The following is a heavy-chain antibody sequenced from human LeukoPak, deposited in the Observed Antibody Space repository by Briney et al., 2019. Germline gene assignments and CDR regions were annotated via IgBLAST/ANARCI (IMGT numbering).Heavy chain of an antibody. V-gene: IGHV4-34*01. CDR3: ARRHRMTTVTSRTFDY. Sequence: SETLSLTCAVSGGSFSGYYWSWIRQPPGKGLEWIGEINHSGSTNYNPSLKSRVTISVDTSKNQFSLKLSSVTAADTAVYYCARRHRMTTVTSRTFDYWGQGTLVTVSS. CDR2: INHSGST. J-gene: IGHJ4*02. D-gene: IGHD4-17*01. CDR1: GGSFSGYY.